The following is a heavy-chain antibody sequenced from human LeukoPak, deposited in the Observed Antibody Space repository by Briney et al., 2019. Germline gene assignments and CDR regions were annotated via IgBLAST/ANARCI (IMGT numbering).Heavy chain of an antibody. D-gene: IGHD6-13*01. V-gene: IGHV4-59*01. CDR2: IYYSGST. J-gene: IGHJ4*02. CDR1: GGSISSYY. Sequence: KSSASLSLICTVSGGSISSYYWSWIRQPPGKGLEWLGYIYYSGSTNYNPSLKSRVTISVDTSKNQFSLKLSSVTAADTDVYYCVRVVALGAACYYFDYWGQGSLVTVSS. CDR3: VRVVALGAACYYFDY.